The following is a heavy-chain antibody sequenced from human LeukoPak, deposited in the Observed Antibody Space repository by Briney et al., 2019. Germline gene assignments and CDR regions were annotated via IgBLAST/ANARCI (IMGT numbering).Heavy chain of an antibody. Sequence: SETLSLTCAVYGGSFSGYYWSWIRQPPGKGLEWIGEINHSGSTNYNPSLKSRVTISVDTSKNQFSLKLSSVTAADTAAYYCARGHCSSTSCYYYYGMDVWGQGTTVTVSS. CDR3: ARGHCSSTSCYYYYGMDV. CDR2: INHSGST. V-gene: IGHV4-34*01. J-gene: IGHJ6*02. D-gene: IGHD2-2*01. CDR1: GGSFSGYY.